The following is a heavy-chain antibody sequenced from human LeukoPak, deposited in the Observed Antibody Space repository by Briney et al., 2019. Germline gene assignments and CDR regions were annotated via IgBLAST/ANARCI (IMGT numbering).Heavy chain of an antibody. J-gene: IGHJ5*02. CDR3: ARPEGFDP. CDR1: GGSISSSSYY. Sequence: PSETLSLTCTVYGGSISSSSYYWGWPRQPPGKGLEWIGSIYYSGSTYYNPSLKSRVTISVDTSKNQFTLRLSSVTAADTAVYYCARPEGFDPWGQGTLVTVSS. CDR2: IYYSGST. V-gene: IGHV4-39*01.